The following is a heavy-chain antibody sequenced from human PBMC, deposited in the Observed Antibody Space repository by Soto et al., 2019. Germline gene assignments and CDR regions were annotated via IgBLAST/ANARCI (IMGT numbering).Heavy chain of an antibody. V-gene: IGHV3-48*02. D-gene: IGHD6-13*01. CDR1: GFTFSSYS. Sequence: EVQLVESGGGLVQPGGSLRLSCAASGFTFSSYSMNWVRQAPGKGLEWVSYISSSSSTIYYADSVKGRFTISRDNAKNLLYLQMNSLRDEDTAVYYCARDNPDPNSSSWYLFDYWGQGTLVTVSS. CDR3: ARDNPDPNSSSWYLFDY. J-gene: IGHJ4*02. CDR2: ISSSSSTI.